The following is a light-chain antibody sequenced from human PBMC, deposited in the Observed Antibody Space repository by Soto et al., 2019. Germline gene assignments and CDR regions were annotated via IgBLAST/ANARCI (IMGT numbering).Light chain of an antibody. J-gene: IGKJ4*01. V-gene: IGKV1-39*01. CDR2: DAS. Sequence: DIQMTQSPSSLSASVGDRVTIACRASQSINIYLSWYQQEPGKAPKLLMYDASSLQSGVPSRFSDSGSGTHFTLTISSLQREDFATYYCQQNYRTPLTFGGGTKVEIK. CDR3: QQNYRTPLT. CDR1: QSINIY.